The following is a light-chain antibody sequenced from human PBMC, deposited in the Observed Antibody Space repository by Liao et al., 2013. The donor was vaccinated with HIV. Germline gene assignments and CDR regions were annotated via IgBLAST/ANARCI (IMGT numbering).Light chain of an antibody. V-gene: IGLV3-25*03. CDR2: KDT. Sequence: SYELTQPPSESVSPGQTARITCSGDALAKQYVYWYQQKPGQAPAVVIYKDTERPSGIPERFSGSSSGTTVTLTISGVQAEDEADYYCQSADSSGTSWVFGGGTKLTVL. J-gene: IGLJ3*02. CDR3: QSADSSGTSWV. CDR1: ALAKQY.